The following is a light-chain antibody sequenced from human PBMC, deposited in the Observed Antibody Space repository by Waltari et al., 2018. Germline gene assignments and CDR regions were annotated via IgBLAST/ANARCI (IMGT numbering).Light chain of an antibody. CDR1: QSISSW. CDR3: QQYNSYSLT. V-gene: IGKV1-5*03. Sequence: DIQMTQSPSTLSASVGDRVTITCRASQSISSWLAWYQQKPGKAPKLLIYKASSLESGVPSRFSGSVSGTEFTLTISSLQPDDFATYYCQQYNSYSLTFGGGTKVGIK. CDR2: KAS. J-gene: IGKJ4*01.